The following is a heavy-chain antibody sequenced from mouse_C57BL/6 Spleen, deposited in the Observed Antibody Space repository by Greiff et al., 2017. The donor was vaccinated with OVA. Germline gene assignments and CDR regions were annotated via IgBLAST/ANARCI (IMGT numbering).Heavy chain of an antibody. J-gene: IGHJ3*01. CDR2: IDPETGGT. D-gene: IGHD1-1*02. CDR3: TRRLSN. Sequence: QVQLKQSGAELVRPGASVTLSCKASGYTFTDYEMHWVKQTPVHGLEWIGAIDPETGGTAYNQKFKGKAILTADKSSSTAYMELRSLTSEDSAVYYCTRRLSNWGQVTLVTVSA. V-gene: IGHV1-15*01. CDR1: GYTFTDYE.